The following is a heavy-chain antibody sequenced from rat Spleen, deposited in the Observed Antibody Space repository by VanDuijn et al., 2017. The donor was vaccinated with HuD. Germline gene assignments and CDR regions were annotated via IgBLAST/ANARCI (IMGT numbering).Heavy chain of an antibody. CDR1: GFTFSDYG. J-gene: IGHJ3*01. V-gene: IGHV5-34*01. CDR2: ISSSSATI. D-gene: IGHD1-10*01. Sequence: EVQLVESGGGLVQPGRSLKLSWVASGFTFSDYGMNWIRQAPGKGLEWVAYISSSSATIYYADTVKGRFTISRDNAKNTLYLQLSSLRSEDTAVYFCARRGNYAFVYWGQGTLVTVSS. CDR3: ARRGNYAFVY.